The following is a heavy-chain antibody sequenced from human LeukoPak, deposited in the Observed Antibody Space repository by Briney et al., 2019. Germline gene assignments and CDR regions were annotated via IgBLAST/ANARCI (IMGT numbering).Heavy chain of an antibody. Sequence: GGSLRLSCAASGFTFSSYEINWVRQAPGKGLEWVSYISSSGSTIYYADSVKGRFTISRDNAKNSLYLQMNSLRAEDTAVYYCARAVGFYDSSGQGDYFDYWGQGTLVTVSS. CDR3: ARAVGFYDSSGQGDYFDY. CDR2: ISSSGSTI. CDR1: GFTFSSYE. V-gene: IGHV3-48*03. J-gene: IGHJ4*02. D-gene: IGHD3-22*01.